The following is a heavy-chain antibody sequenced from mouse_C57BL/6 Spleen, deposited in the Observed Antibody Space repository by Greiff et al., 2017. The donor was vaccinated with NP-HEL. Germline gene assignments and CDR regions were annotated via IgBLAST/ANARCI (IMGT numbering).Heavy chain of an antibody. CDR1: GYTFTSYW. D-gene: IGHD2-4*01. CDR3: ARGEDDYDRFAY. CDR2: IDPSDSYT. Sequence: QVQLQQPGAELVRPGTSVKLSCKASGYTFTSYWMHWVKQRPGQGLEWIGVIDPSDSYTNYNQKFKGKATLTVDTSSSTAYMQLSSLTSEDSAVYYCARGEDDYDRFAYWGQGTLVTVSA. J-gene: IGHJ3*01. V-gene: IGHV1-59*01.